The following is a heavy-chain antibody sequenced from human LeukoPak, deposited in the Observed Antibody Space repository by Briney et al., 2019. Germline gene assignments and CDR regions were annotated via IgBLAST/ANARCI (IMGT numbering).Heavy chain of an antibody. CDR3: VKGGYSSSWYYFDY. D-gene: IGHD6-13*01. CDR2: ISSNGGST. CDR1: GFTFSSYA. J-gene: IGHJ4*02. V-gene: IGHV3-64D*09. Sequence: PGGSLRLSCSASGFTFSSYAMHWVRQAPGTGLEYVSAISSNGGSTYYADSVKGRFTISRDNSKNTLYLQMSSLRAEDTAVYYCVKGGYSSSWYYFDYWGQGTLVTVSS.